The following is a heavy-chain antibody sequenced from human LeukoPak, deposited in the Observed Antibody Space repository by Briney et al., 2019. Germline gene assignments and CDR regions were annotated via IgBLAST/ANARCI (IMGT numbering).Heavy chain of an antibody. Sequence: GGSLRLSCAATGFTSSSYALNWVRQAPGKGLEWVATVSGSGDRMYHADSVKGRFTISRDNSKNTIYLQMNSLRAEDTALYYCAKAAAAPGFDFWGQGTLVTVSS. CDR3: AKAAAAPGFDF. J-gene: IGHJ4*02. V-gene: IGHV3-23*01. CDR2: VSGSGDRM. CDR1: GFTSSSYA. D-gene: IGHD6-13*01.